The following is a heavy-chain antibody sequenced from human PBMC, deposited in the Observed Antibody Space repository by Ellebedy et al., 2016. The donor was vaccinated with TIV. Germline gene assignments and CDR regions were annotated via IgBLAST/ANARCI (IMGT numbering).Heavy chain of an antibody. Sequence: GESLKISCKGSGYSFTTYWITWVRQMPGKGLEWMGRIDPSDSYTKYSPSFQGHVTISADKSISNAHLQWNSLKASDTAMYYCARHMNTAMTNDYWGQGTLVTVSS. CDR2: IDPSDSYT. CDR1: GYSFTTYW. CDR3: ARHMNTAMTNDY. V-gene: IGHV5-10-1*01. J-gene: IGHJ4*02. D-gene: IGHD5-18*01.